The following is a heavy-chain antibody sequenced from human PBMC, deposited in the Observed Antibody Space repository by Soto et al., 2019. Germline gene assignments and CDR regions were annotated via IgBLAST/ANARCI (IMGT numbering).Heavy chain of an antibody. CDR1: GFTFSSYW. V-gene: IGHV3-74*01. CDR3: ARAQELDYYYGMDV. J-gene: IGHJ6*02. CDR2: INSDGSST. Sequence: GSLRLSCAASGFTFSSYWMHWVRQAPGKGLVWVSRINSDGSSTSYADSVKGRFTISRDNSKNTLYLQMNSLRAEDTAVYYCARAQELDYYYGMDVWGQGTTVTVSS.